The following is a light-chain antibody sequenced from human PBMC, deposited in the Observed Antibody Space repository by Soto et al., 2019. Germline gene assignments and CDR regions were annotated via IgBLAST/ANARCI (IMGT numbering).Light chain of an antibody. CDR1: SSDFGGYTY. Sequence: QSALTQPASVSGSPGQSITISCTGTSSDFGGYTYVSWYQQRPGEAPQLIIFDVNNRPSGVSDRFSGSKSGDTASLTISGLQAADEADFYCSSYTTSGPYVCGSGTTLTVL. CDR2: DVN. CDR3: SSYTTSGPYV. J-gene: IGLJ1*01. V-gene: IGLV2-14*01.